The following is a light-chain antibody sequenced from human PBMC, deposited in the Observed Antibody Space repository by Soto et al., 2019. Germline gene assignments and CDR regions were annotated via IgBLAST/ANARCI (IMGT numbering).Light chain of an antibody. CDR1: QSVNGNF. CDR2: GSS. CDR3: QQYGRSPLLYT. V-gene: IGKV3-20*01. J-gene: IGKJ2*01. Sequence: EIVLTQSPGTLSLSPGERATLSCRTSQSVNGNFLAWYQQKPGQAPRLLVYGSSTRAAGVPDRFSGSGSGKEFTLTISRLEPEDFAGYYCQQYGRSPLLYTFGQGTKLGVK.